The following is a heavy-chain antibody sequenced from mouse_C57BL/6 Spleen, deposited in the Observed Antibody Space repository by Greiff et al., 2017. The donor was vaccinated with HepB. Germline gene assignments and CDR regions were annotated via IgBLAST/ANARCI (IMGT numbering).Heavy chain of an antibody. CDR3: ARGEEEVYAMDY. J-gene: IGHJ4*01. V-gene: IGHV1-81*01. CDR2: IYPRSGNT. Sequence: QVQLQQSGAELARPGASVKLSCKASGYTFTSYGISWVKQRTGQGLEWIGEIYPRSGNTYYNEKFKGKATLTADKASSTAYMELRSMTSEDSAVYFCARGEEEVYAMDYWGQGTSVTVSS. CDR1: GYTFTSYG.